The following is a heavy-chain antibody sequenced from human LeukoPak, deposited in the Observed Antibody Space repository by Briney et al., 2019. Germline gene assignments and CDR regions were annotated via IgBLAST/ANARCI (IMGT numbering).Heavy chain of an antibody. CDR3: ARVEAAYYYYYMDV. V-gene: IGHV4-30-2*01. D-gene: IGHD6-13*01. CDR2: IYHSGST. Sequence: PSETLSLTCTVSGGSISSGGYYWSWIRQPPGKGLEWIGYIYHSGSTYYSPSLKSRVTISVDRSKNQFSLKLSSVTAADTAVYYCARVEAAYYYYYMDVWGKGTTVTVSS. CDR1: GGSISSGGYY. J-gene: IGHJ6*03.